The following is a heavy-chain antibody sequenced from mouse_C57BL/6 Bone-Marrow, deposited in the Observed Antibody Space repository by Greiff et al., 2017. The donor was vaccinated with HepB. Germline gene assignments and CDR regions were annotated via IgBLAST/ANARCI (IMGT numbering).Heavy chain of an antibody. V-gene: IGHV5-6*01. Sequence: EVNVVESGGDLVKPGGSLKLSCAASGFTFSSYGMSWVRQTPDKRLEWVATISSGGSYTYYPDSVKGRFTISRDNAKNTLYLQMSSLKSEDTAMYYCARPTGYWGQGTTLTVSS. J-gene: IGHJ2*01. CDR2: ISSGGSYT. CDR3: ARPTGY. CDR1: GFTFSSYG.